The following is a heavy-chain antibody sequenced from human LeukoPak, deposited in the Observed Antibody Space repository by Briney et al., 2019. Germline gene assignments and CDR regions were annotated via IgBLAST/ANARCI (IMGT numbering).Heavy chain of an antibody. CDR2: IYYSGST. J-gene: IGHJ4*02. D-gene: IGHD6-13*01. CDR1: GGSFSGYY. V-gene: IGHV4-34*01. Sequence: PSETLSLTCAVYGGSFSGYYWSWIRQPPGKGLEWIGSIYYSGSTYYNPSLKSRVTISVDTSKNQFSLKLSSVTAADTAVYYCARLESLRSSSWYYFDYWGQGTLVTVSS. CDR3: ARLESLRSSSWYYFDY.